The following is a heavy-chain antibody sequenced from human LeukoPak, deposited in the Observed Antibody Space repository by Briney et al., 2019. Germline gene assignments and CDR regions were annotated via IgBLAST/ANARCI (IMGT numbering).Heavy chain of an antibody. Sequence: GGSLRLSCAASGFTFSDYYMSWIRQAPGKGLEWVSHISSSGSTIYYADSVKGRFTISRDNAKNSLYLQMNSLRAEDTAVYYCARDYCSSTSCTLDPWGQGTLVTVSS. J-gene: IGHJ5*02. CDR1: GFTFSDYY. V-gene: IGHV3-11*01. CDR2: ISSSGSTI. CDR3: ARDYCSSTSCTLDP. D-gene: IGHD2-2*01.